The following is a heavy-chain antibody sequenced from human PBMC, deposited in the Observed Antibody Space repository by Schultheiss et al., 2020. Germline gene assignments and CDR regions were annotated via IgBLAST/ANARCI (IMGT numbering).Heavy chain of an antibody. CDR1: GSTFTSYA. J-gene: IGHJ6*02. CDR3: AREGLDCSAGSCWSYGMDV. Sequence: SVKVSCKASGSTFTSYAMHWVRQAPGQGLEWMGGIIPIFGTANYAQKFQGRVTITADKSTSTAYIELRGLRSDDTAVYYCAREGLDCSAGSCWSYGMDVWGQGTTVTFSS. CDR2: IIPIFGTA. D-gene: IGHD2-15*01. V-gene: IGHV1-69*06.